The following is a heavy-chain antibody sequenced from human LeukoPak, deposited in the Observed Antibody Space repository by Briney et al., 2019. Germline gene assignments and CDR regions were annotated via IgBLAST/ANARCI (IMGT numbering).Heavy chain of an antibody. CDR1: GYTFTSYG. CDR2: MNPNSGNT. D-gene: IGHD2-21*02. CDR3: ARGDIVVVTALRH. V-gene: IGHV1-8*02. J-gene: IGHJ4*02. Sequence: ASVKVSCKASGYTFTSYGINWVRQATGQGLEWMGWMNPNSGNTGYAQKFQGRVTMTRNTSISTAYMELSSLRSEDTAVYYCARGDIVVVTALRHWGQGTLVTVSS.